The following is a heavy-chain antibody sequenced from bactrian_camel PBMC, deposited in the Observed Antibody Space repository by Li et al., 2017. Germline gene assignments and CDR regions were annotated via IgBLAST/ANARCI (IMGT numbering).Heavy chain of an antibody. D-gene: IGHD1*01. CDR2: ITYGGVET. J-gene: IGHJ6*01. CDR1: RFTSSSYC. V-gene: IGHV3-3*01. CDR3: AADRRCTPIMQITYRTVPRS. Sequence: HVQLVESGGGSVHSGGSLRLSCAVFRFTSSSYCMGWFRQAPGKEREGVATITYGGVETGYAESVKGRFTISQDNAKNTVYLQMNNLKVEDTAMYYCAADRRCTPIMQITYRTVPRSRGQGTQVTVS.